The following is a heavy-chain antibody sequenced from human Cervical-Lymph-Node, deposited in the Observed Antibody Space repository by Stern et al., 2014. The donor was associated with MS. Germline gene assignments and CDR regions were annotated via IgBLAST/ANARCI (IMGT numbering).Heavy chain of an antibody. CDR2: LSNNSTHT. D-gene: IGHD4-17*01. J-gene: IGHJ4*02. CDR3: ARARVGDYARSPHLDS. CDR1: GFTFSHYS. Sequence: ELQLVESGGGLVKPGESLRLSCDASGFTFSHYSINWVRQAPGKWLEWISSLSNNSTHTYYADSVEGRFTISRDSAKDSVSLHMVSLRAEDTAVYYCARARVGDYARSPHLDSWGQGTLVTVSS. V-gene: IGHV3-21*01.